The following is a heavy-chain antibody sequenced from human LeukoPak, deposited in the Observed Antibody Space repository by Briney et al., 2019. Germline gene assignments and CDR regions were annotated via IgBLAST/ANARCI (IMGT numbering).Heavy chain of an antibody. J-gene: IGHJ3*02. D-gene: IGHD3-10*01. V-gene: IGHV3-74*01. Sequence: GGSLRLSCAASGFSFSSYWMHWVRQTPGKGLVWVSRINSDGSSTSYADSVKGRFTISRDNAKNTLYLQMNSLRAEDTAVYYCARGSFTMVRGVIRSRWGGAFDIWGQGTMVTVSS. CDR2: INSDGSST. CDR3: ARGSFTMVRGVIRSRWGGAFDI. CDR1: GFSFSSYW.